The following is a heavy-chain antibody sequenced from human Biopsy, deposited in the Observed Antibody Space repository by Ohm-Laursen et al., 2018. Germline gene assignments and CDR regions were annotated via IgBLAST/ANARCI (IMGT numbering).Heavy chain of an antibody. Sequence: SLRLSCAASGFTFSNYAMSWVRQAPGKGLEWVSTITSSGGSTYFADSVKGRFTIYRDNSKNRLYLQMNSLRGEDTAVYYCAKQGATILSSFDSWGQGTLVTVSS. CDR2: ITSSGGST. CDR3: AKQGATILSSFDS. V-gene: IGHV3-23*01. J-gene: IGHJ5*01. D-gene: IGHD3-9*01. CDR1: GFTFSNYA.